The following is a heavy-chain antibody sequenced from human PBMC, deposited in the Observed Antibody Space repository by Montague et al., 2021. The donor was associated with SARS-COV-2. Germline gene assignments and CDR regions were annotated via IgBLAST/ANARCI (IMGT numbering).Heavy chain of an antibody. CDR2: IYYSGST. Sequence: SETLSLTCTVSGGSIRTSSYYWGWIRQPPGKGLDWIGSIYYSGSTYYNPSLKSRVTISVDTSKNQFSLKLSSVTAADTAVYYCARGALFCDSSGYYSDAFDIWGQGTMVTVSS. J-gene: IGHJ3*02. V-gene: IGHV4-39*01. CDR1: GGSIRTSSYY. D-gene: IGHD3-22*01. CDR3: ARGALFCDSSGYYSDAFDI.